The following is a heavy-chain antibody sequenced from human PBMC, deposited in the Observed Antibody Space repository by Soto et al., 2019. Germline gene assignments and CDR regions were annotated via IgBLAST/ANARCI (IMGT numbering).Heavy chain of an antibody. D-gene: IGHD3-22*01. CDR2: IIPIFGTA. CDR1: GYTFTSYA. V-gene: IGHV1-69*13. CDR3: ARSPQTYYYDSSGYLY. Sequence: SVKVSCKASGYTFTSYAISWVRQAPGQGLEWMGGIIPIFGTANYAQKFQGRVTISADESTSTAYMELSILRSEDTAVFYCARSPQTYYYDSSGYLYWGQGTLVTVSS. J-gene: IGHJ4*02.